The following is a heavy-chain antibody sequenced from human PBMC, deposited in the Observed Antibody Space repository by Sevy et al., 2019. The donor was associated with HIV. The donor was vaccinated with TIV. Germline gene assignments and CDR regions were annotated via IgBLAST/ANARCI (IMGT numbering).Heavy chain of an antibody. CDR2: IYYSGST. J-gene: IGHJ4*02. D-gene: IGHD3-10*01. CDR3: ASYYGSGTYFDY. CDR1: GGSISGYY. Sequence: SETLSLTCTVSGGSISGYYWSWIRQPPGKGLEWIGYIYYSGSTNYNPSLKGRVTISVDTSKNQFSLKLSSVTAADTAVYYCASYYGSGTYFDYWGQGTLVTVSS. V-gene: IGHV4-59*13.